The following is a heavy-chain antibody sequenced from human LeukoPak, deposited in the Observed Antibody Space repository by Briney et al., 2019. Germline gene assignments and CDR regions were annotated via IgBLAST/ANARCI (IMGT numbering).Heavy chain of an antibody. CDR1: GGSFSGYY. Sequence: PSETLSLTCAVYGGSFSGYYWSWIRQPPGKGLEWIGEINHSGSTNYNPSLKSRVTISVDTSKNQFSLKLSSVTAADTAVYYCARGRIQLWFSSGSFDYWGQGTLVTVSS. D-gene: IGHD5-18*01. CDR2: INHSGST. V-gene: IGHV4-34*01. J-gene: IGHJ4*02. CDR3: ARGRIQLWFSSGSFDY.